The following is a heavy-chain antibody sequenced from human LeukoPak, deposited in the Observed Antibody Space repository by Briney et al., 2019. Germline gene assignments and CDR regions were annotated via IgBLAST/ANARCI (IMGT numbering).Heavy chain of an antibody. V-gene: IGHV4-34*01. Sequence: SETLSLTCAVYGGSFSGYYWSWIHQPPGKGLEWIGEINHSGSTNYNPSLKSRVTISVDTSKNQFSLKLSSVTAADTAVYYCARGRYYYGSGSYYFDYWGQGTLVTVSS. D-gene: IGHD3-10*01. CDR3: ARGRYYYGSGSYYFDY. CDR1: GGSFSGYY. J-gene: IGHJ4*02. CDR2: INHSGST.